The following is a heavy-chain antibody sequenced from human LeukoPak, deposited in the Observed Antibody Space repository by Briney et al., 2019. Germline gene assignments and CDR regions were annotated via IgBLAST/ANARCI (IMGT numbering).Heavy chain of an antibody. J-gene: IGHJ4*02. Sequence: PGGSLRLSCAASGFTFSTYAMSWVRQAPGKGLEWVSDISGTGGRTYYADSVKGRFTISRDNSKNTVDLLMNSLRAEDTAIYYCARDVPSYYDSSGYYSPFDCWGQGTLVTVSS. CDR1: GFTFSTYA. CDR2: ISGTGGRT. CDR3: ARDVPSYYDSSGYYSPFDC. D-gene: IGHD3-22*01. V-gene: IGHV3-23*01.